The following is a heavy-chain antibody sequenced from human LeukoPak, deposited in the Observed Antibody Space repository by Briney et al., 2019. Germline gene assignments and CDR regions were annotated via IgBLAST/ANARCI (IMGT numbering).Heavy chain of an antibody. J-gene: IGHJ4*02. CDR1: GFTFSNYE. D-gene: IGHD1-26*01. CDR2: ISSSGSTI. V-gene: IGHV3-48*03. Sequence: GGSLRLSCAASGFTFSNYEMNWVRQAPGKGLEWVSYISSSGSTIYYADSVKGRFTISRDNAKNSLFLQMNSLRAEDTAVYYCARVLVRYFDYWGQGTLVTVSS. CDR3: ARVLVRYFDY.